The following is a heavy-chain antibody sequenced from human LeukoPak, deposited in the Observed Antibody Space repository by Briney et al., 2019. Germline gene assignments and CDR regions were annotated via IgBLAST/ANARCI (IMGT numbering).Heavy chain of an antibody. CDR2: ISGNGVTI. V-gene: IGHV3-11*04. CDR3: ARGLGRASRSAYYYMDV. CDR1: GLTFSAYY. Sequence: GGSLRLSCAASGLTFSAYYMTWVRQAPGKGLEWISYISGNGVTIYYADSVKGRFTISGDNAKDSLYLEMNRLRVDDTAVYYCARGLGRASRSAYYYMDVWGKGTTVTVSS. D-gene: IGHD3-3*01. J-gene: IGHJ6*03.